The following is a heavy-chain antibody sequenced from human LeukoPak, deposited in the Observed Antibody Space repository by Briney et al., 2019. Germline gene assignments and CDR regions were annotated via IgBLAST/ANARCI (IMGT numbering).Heavy chain of an antibody. CDR3: ARDAPYDFWSGYPNWYFDL. Sequence: RSSETLSLTCTVSGGSISSYYWSWIRQPPGKGLEWIGYIYYSGSTNYNPSLKSRVTISVDTSKNQFSLKLSSVTAADTAVYYCARDAPYDFWSGYPNWYFDLWGRGTLVTVSS. D-gene: IGHD3-3*01. CDR1: GGSISSYY. V-gene: IGHV4-59*01. CDR2: IYYSGST. J-gene: IGHJ2*01.